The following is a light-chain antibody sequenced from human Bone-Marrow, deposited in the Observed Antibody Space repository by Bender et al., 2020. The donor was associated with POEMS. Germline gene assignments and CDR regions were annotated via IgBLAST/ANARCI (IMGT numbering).Light chain of an antibody. V-gene: IGLV2-14*01. CDR2: DVT. J-gene: IGLJ1*01. CDR1: SSDVGGYNS. Sequence: QSALTQPASVSGSPGQSITISCTGSSSDVGGYNSVCWHQQHPGKAPKLMIYDVTNRPSGVSYRFSGSKSGNTASLTISGLQAEDEADYYCSSRAISGTFVFGTGTKVTV. CDR3: SSRAISGTFV.